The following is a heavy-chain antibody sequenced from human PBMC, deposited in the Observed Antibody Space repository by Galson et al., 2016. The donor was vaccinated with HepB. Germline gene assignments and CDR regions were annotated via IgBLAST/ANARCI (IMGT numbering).Heavy chain of an antibody. V-gene: IGHV1-46*01. CDR3: ARAIMTPSGNWFDP. CDR2: INPLSGGT. CDR1: GYTFINYY. Sequence: SVKVSCKASGYTFINYYIHWVRQAPGQGLEWMGIINPLSGGTDYAQRFQGGVTMTRDTSTSTVSMELSSLRSEDTAVYYCARAIMTPSGNWFDPWGQGSLVTVSS. J-gene: IGHJ5*02. D-gene: IGHD2-8*01.